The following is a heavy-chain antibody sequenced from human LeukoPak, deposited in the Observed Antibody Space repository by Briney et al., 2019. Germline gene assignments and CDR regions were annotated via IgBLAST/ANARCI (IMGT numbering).Heavy chain of an antibody. CDR1: GGSFSGYY. V-gene: IGHV4-34*01. CDR2: INHSGST. Sequence: PSETLSLTCAVYGGSFSGYYWSWIRQPPGKGLEWIGEINHSGSTNYNPSLKSLVTISVDTSKNQFSLKLSSVTAADTAVYYCARGRLPDFGVVIAPYYYYYYMDVWGKGTTVTVSS. D-gene: IGHD3-3*01. J-gene: IGHJ6*03. CDR3: ARGRLPDFGVVIAPYYYYYYMDV.